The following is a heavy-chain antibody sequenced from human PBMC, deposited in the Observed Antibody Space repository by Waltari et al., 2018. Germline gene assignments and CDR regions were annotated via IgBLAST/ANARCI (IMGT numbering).Heavy chain of an antibody. J-gene: IGHJ6*02. CDR1: GGTFSSYT. CDR2: SIPIFGIA. Sequence: QVQLVQSGAEVKKPGSSVKVSCKASGGTFSSYTISWVRQAPGQGLEGMGRSIPIFGIANYAKKFKGRVKITADKSTSTAYMERSSLRAEDTAAYYCARDSSGSYHYYGMDVWGQGTTVTVSS. V-gene: IGHV1-69*08. CDR3: ARDSSGSYHYYGMDV. D-gene: IGHD6-19*01.